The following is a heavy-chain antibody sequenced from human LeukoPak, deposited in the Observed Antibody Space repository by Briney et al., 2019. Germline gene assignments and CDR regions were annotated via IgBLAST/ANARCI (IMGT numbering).Heavy chain of an antibody. V-gene: IGHV1-24*01. J-gene: IGHJ4*02. CDR3: ATVRRDGYNFDY. CDR1: GYTLTKLS. Sequence: ASVKVSCKVSGYTLTKLSMHWVRQAPGKGLEWMGGFDPEDGETIYAQKFQGRVTMTEDTSTDTAYMELSSLRSEDTAVYYCATVRRDGYNFDYWGQGTLVTVSS. D-gene: IGHD5-24*01. CDR2: FDPEDGET.